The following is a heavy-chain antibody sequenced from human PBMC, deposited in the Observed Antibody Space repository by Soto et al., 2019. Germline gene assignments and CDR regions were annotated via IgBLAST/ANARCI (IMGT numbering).Heavy chain of an antibody. D-gene: IGHD3-3*01. J-gene: IGHJ4*02. CDR3: ARLRAYYDFWSGYSADY. CDR1: GFTFNTYG. V-gene: IGHV3-30*03. CDR2: VSYDGSNK. Sequence: GGSLRLACAASGFTFNTYGMHWVRQAPGKGLQWVAVVSYDGSNKYYADSVKGRFTISRDTSKNQFSLKLSSVTAADTAVYYCARLRAYYDFWSGYSADYWGQGTLVTVSS.